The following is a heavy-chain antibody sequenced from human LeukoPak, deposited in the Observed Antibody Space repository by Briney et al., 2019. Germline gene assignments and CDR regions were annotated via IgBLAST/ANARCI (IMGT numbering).Heavy chain of an antibody. CDR2: IWYDGSNY. D-gene: IGHD4-17*01. Sequence: PGGSLRLSCAASGFTFSSYGMHWVRQAPGKGLEWAAVIWYDGSNYYYADSVKGRFIISRDNSKNTLHLQMNILRAEDTAVYYCAKDRVDGDYGDYTGSFDYWGQGTLVTVSS. CDR1: GFTFSSYG. CDR3: AKDRVDGDYGDYTGSFDY. V-gene: IGHV3-33*06. J-gene: IGHJ4*02.